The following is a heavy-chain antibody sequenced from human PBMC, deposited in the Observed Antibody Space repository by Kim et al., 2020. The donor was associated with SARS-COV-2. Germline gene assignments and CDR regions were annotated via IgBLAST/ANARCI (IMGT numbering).Heavy chain of an antibody. Sequence: AKKFQGRVTMTRDTSTSTVYMELSSLRSEDTAVYYCARASDEYRNSGFDYWGQGTLVTVSS. V-gene: IGHV1-46*01. D-gene: IGHD4-4*01. CDR3: ARASDEYRNSGFDY. J-gene: IGHJ4*02.